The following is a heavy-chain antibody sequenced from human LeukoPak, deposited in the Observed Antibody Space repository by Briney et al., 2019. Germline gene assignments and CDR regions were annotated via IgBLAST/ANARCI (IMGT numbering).Heavy chain of an antibody. Sequence: SQTLSLTCTVSGGSISSGSYYWSWIRQPAGKGLEWIGRIYTSGSTNYNPSLKSRVTISVDTFKNQFSLKLSSVTAADTAVYYCAREDCSGGSCYSYYYYGMDVWGQGTTVTVSS. CDR3: AREDCSGGSCYSYYYYGMDV. D-gene: IGHD2-15*01. CDR2: IYTSGST. CDR1: GGSISSGSYY. J-gene: IGHJ6*02. V-gene: IGHV4-61*02.